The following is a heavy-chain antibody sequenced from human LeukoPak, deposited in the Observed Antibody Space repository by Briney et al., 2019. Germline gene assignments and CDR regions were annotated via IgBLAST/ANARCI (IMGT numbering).Heavy chain of an antibody. V-gene: IGHV4-34*01. CDR2: INHSGST. Sequence: SETLSLTCAVYGGSFSGYYWSWIRQPPGKGLEWIGEINHSGSTNYNPSLKSRVTISVDTSKNQFSLKLSSVTAADTAVYYCARGTAARNDDWGPGTLVTVSS. CDR3: ARGTAARNDD. D-gene: IGHD6-6*01. CDR1: GGSFSGYY. J-gene: IGHJ4*02.